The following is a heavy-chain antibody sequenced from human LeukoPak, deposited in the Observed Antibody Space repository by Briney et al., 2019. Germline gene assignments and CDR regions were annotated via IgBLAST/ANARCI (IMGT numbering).Heavy chain of an antibody. CDR2: ISGSGGST. V-gene: IGHV3-23*01. CDR1: GFTFSSYA. Sequence: GGSLRLSCAASGFTFSSYAMSWVRQAPGKGLEWVSAISGSGGSTYYADSVKGRLTISRDNSKNTLYLQMNSLRAEDTAVYYCARFSGSYDGFDYWGQGTLVTVSS. J-gene: IGHJ4*02. D-gene: IGHD1-26*01. CDR3: ARFSGSYDGFDY.